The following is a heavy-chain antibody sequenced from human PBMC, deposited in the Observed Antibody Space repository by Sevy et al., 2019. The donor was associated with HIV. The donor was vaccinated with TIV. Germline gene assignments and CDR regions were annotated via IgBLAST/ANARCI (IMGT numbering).Heavy chain of an antibody. Sequence: GGSLRLSCAVSGFTFSSYWMSWVRQAPGKGLEWVANIKQDGSEKYYVDSVKGPFTISRDNAKKSLYLQMNSLRAEDTAVYYCARDSDSTRYYYMDVWGKGTTVTVSS. CDR3: ARDSDSTRYYYMDV. CDR2: IKQDGSEK. D-gene: IGHD1-26*01. V-gene: IGHV3-7*01. J-gene: IGHJ6*03. CDR1: GFTFSSYW.